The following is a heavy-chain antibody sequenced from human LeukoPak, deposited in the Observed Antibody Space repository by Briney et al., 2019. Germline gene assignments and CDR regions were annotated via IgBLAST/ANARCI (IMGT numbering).Heavy chain of an antibody. CDR2: IWYDGSNK. CDR3: ARDSAWIQLWFWDY. V-gene: IGHV3-33*01. D-gene: IGHD5-18*01. J-gene: IGHJ4*02. CDR1: GFTFSSYG. Sequence: SLRLSCAASGFTFSSYGMHWVRQAPGKGLEWVAVIWYDGSNKYYADSVKGRFTISRDNSKNTLYLQMNSLRAEDTAVYYCARDSAWIQLWFWDYWGQGTLVTVSS.